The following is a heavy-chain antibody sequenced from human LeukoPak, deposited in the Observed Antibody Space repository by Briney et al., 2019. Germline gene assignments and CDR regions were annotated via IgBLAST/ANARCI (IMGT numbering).Heavy chain of an antibody. CDR3: AGIAALGYWFDP. CDR2: INPSGGST. V-gene: IGHV1-46*01. CDR1: GYTFTSYY. D-gene: IGHD6-6*01. Sequence: ASVKVSCKASGYTFTSYYMHWVRQAPGQGLEWMGIINPSGGSTSYAQKFQGRVTMTRDMSTSTVYMELSSLRSEDTAVYYCAGIAALGYWFDPWGQGTLVTVSS. J-gene: IGHJ5*02.